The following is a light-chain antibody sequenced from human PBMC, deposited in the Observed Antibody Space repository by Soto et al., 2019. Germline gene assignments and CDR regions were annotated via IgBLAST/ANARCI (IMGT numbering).Light chain of an antibody. Sequence: IQLTQSPSSLSASVGDRVTITCRASQGISSYLAWYQQKPGKAPKLLIYAASTLQSGVPSRFSGSGSGTDFTLTISSLQPEDSATYYCQQLNTLFDGGTKVEIK. J-gene: IGKJ4*01. CDR1: QGISSY. V-gene: IGKV1-9*01. CDR2: AAS. CDR3: QQLNTL.